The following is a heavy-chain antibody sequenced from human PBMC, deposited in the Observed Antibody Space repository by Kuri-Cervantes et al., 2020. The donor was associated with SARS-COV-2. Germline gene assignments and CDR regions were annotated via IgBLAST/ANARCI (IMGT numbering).Heavy chain of an antibody. D-gene: IGHD6-13*01. CDR2: ISYDGSNK. CDR3: AKDLEQQLDSHYGMDV. J-gene: IGHJ6*02. CDR1: GFTFSSYG. Sequence: VGSLRLSCAASGFTFSSYGMHWVRQAPGKGLEWVAVISYDGSNKYYADSVKGRFTISRDNSKNTLYLQMHSLRAEDTAVYYCAKDLEQQLDSHYGMDVWGQGTTVTVSS. V-gene: IGHV3-30*18.